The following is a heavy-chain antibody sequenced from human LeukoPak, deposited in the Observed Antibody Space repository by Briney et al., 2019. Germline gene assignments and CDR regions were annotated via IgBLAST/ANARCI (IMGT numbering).Heavy chain of an antibody. CDR1: GYTFTSYD. J-gene: IGHJ5*02. CDR2: MNPNSGNT. V-gene: IGHV1-8*03. D-gene: IGHD5-12*01. CDR3: ARGGYSGYDRNLNH. Sequence: GASVKVSCKASGYTFTSYDINWVRQATGQGLEWMGWMNPNSGNTGYAQKFQGRVTITRNTSISTAYMELSSLRSEDTAVYYCARGGYSGYDRNLNHWGQGTLVTVSS.